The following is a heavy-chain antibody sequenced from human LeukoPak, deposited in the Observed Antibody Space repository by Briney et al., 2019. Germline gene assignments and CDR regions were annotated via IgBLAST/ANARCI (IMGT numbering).Heavy chain of an antibody. J-gene: IGHJ4*02. CDR3: ASAQPYDFWSGYYKS. V-gene: IGHV4-59*01. CDR1: GGSISSYY. CDR2: IYYSGST. D-gene: IGHD3-3*01. Sequence: SETLSLTCTVSGGSISSYYWSWIRQPPGKGLEWIGYIYYSGSTNYNPSLKSRVTISVDTSKNQFSLKLSSVTAADTAVYYCASAQPYDFWSGYYKSWGQGTLVTVSS.